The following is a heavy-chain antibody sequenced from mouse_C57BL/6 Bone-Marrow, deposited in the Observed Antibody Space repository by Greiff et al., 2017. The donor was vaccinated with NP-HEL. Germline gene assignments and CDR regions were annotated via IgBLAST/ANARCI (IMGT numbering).Heavy chain of an antibody. J-gene: IGHJ3*01. CDR1: GFSLSTFGMG. CDR2: IWWDDDK. V-gene: IGHV8-8*01. CDR3: ARTWYYYGIPWFAY. D-gene: IGHD1-1*01. Sequence: QVTLKESGPGILQPSQTLSLTCSFSGFSLSTFGMGVGWIRQPSGKGLEWLAHIWWDDDKYYNPALKSRLTISKDTSKNQVCLKIANVDTADTATYYCARTWYYYGIPWFAYWGQGTLVTVSA.